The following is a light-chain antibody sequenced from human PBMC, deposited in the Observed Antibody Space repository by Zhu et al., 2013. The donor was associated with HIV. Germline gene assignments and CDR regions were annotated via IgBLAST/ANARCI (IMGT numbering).Light chain of an antibody. CDR1: SSDVGRFNL. CDR2: EVS. V-gene: IGLV2-14*02. J-gene: IGLJ2*01. Sequence: QSALTQPASVSGSPGQSITISCTGTSSDVGRFNLVSWYQHHPGKAPKLMIYEVSKRPSGVPDRFSGSKSGNTASLTISGLQAEDEADYYCSSYTRSTTLVFGGGTKLTVL. CDR3: SSYTRSTTLV.